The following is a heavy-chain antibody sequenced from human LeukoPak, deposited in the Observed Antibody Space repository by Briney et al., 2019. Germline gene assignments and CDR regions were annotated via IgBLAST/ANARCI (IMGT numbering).Heavy chain of an antibody. CDR3: ARNYYDSSGTDNFDY. CDR2: IYYSGST. J-gene: IGHJ4*02. Sequence: SETLSLTCTVSGGSISSSSYYWGWIRQPPGKGLEWIGSIYYSGSTYYNPSLKSRVTISVDTSKNQFSLKLSSVTAADTAVYYCARNYYDSSGTDNFDYWGQGTLVTVSS. V-gene: IGHV4-39*01. D-gene: IGHD3-22*01. CDR1: GGSISSSSYY.